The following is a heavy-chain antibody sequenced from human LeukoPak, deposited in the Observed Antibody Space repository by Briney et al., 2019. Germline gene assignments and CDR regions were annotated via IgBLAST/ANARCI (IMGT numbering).Heavy chain of an antibody. Sequence: SETLSLTCAVYGGSSSVYYWSWIRQTPGKGLEWIGEINHSGSTRSNPSLTSRVTISLDTSKDQFSLKLNSVTAADTAVYYCARGPTVEYDILTGYYRFDYWGQGTLVTVSS. J-gene: IGHJ4*02. CDR3: ARGPTVEYDILTGYYRFDY. CDR1: GGSSSVYY. D-gene: IGHD3-9*01. V-gene: IGHV4-34*01. CDR2: INHSGST.